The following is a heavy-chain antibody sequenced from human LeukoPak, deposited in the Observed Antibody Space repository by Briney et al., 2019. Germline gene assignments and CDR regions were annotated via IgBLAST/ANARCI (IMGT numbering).Heavy chain of an antibody. D-gene: IGHD3-10*01. Sequence: SETLSLTCTGSGGSISSHFWSWIRQPPGKGLEWIGSIYYTGSTNYNPSLKSRVTISVDTSNNRFSLRLSSLTAADTAVYYFSSSYNSGSYYPYSFDSWAREPWSPSPQ. CDR1: GGSISSHF. J-gene: IGHJ4*02. CDR2: IYYTGST. CDR3: SSSYNSGSYYPYSFDS. V-gene: IGHV4-59*11.